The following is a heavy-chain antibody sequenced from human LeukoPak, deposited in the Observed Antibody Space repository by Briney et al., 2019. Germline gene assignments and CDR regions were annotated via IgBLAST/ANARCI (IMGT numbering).Heavy chain of an antibody. CDR2: ISWNSGSI. Sequence: GRSLRLSCAASGFTFDDYAMHWVRQAPGKGLEWVSGISWNSGSIGYADSVKGQFTIARDNAKNSLYLQMNSLRAEDTALYYCAKDTGRTYYYDSSGFFDYWGQGTLVTVSS. J-gene: IGHJ4*02. CDR1: GFTFDDYA. D-gene: IGHD3-22*01. V-gene: IGHV3-9*01. CDR3: AKDTGRTYYYDSSGFFDY.